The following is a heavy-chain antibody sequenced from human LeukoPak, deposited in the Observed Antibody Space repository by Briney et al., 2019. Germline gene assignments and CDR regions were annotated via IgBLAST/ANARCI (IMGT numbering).Heavy chain of an antibody. D-gene: IGHD6-13*01. V-gene: IGHV4-59*01. J-gene: IGHJ4*02. CDR1: GGSISSYY. CDR2: IYYSGST. Sequence: ASETLSLTCTVSGGSISSYYWSWIRQPPGKGLEWIGYIYYSGSTNYNPSLKSRVTISVDTSKNQFSLKLSSVTAADTAVYYCARVRTFIIAAAIFDYWGQGTLVTVSS. CDR3: ARVRTFIIAAAIFDY.